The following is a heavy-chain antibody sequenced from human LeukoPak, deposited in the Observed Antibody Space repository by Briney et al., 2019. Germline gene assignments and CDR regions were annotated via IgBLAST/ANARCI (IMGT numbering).Heavy chain of an antibody. V-gene: IGHV4-61*08. J-gene: IGHJ4*02. CDR3: ARRDYNGNLDY. Sequence: SQTLSLTCTVSGGSISSGGYYWSWIRQHPGKGLEWIGYIYYNGGTNSNPSLKSRVTISVDTSKNQLSLRLRSVTAADTAVYYCARRDYNGNLDYWGQGTLVTVSS. CDR2: IYYNGGT. D-gene: IGHD4-23*01. CDR1: GGSISSGGYY.